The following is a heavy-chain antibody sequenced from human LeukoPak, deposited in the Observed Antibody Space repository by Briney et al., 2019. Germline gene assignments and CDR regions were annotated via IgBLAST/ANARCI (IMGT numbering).Heavy chain of an antibody. J-gene: IGHJ2*01. CDR2: ISDDGSNK. Sequence: GGTLRLSCAASGFTFSAYGMHWVRQAPGKGLEWGAVISDDGSNKYYADSVKGRVTISRENSKNTLYLQMNSLRLEDTALYYCAKDADTATIIYWYFDLWGRGTLVTVSS. CDR3: AKDADTATIIYWYFDL. CDR1: GFTFSAYG. V-gene: IGHV3-30*18. D-gene: IGHD5-18*01.